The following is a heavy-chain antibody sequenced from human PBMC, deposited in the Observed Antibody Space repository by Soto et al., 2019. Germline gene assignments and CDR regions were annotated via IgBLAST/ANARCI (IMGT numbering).Heavy chain of an antibody. CDR2: ISAAGDP. V-gene: IGHV3-13*05. Sequence: EVQLVESGGGLVQPGGSLRLSCEASGFTFRNYDMHWVPQGTGKGLEWVSGISAAGDPDYADSVEGRGTISRENAQNSFFLQMNSLIVGDTAVYYCARTDRDFYGLDVWGQGTTVIVSS. CDR1: GFTFRNYD. CDR3: ARTDRDFYGLDV. J-gene: IGHJ6*02.